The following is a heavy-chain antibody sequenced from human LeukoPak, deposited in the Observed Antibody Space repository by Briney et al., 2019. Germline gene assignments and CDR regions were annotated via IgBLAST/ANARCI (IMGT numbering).Heavy chain of an antibody. CDR1: GYSFTNYW. Sequence: GESLKISCKASGYSFTNYWIAWVRQMPGKGLEWVGIIYPGDSDTTYSPSFQGRVTISADKSSNTAFLQWSSLQASDTAIYYCSSPGDSSGYYFGELDSWGQGTLVTVSS. V-gene: IGHV5-51*01. D-gene: IGHD3-22*01. CDR2: IYPGDSDT. J-gene: IGHJ4*02. CDR3: SSPGDSSGYYFGELDS.